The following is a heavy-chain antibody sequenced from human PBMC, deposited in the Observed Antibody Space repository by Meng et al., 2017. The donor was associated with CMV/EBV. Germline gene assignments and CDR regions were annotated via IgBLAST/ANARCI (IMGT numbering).Heavy chain of an antibody. J-gene: IGHJ5*02. CDR1: GYTFTSYG. Sequence: SGYTFTSYGISWVRQAPGQGLEWMGWISAYNGNTNYAQKLQGRVTMTTDTSTSTAYMELRSLRSDDTAVYYCARGRGQLVGTNGFDPWGQGTLVTVSS. V-gene: IGHV1-18*01. CDR3: ARGRGQLVGTNGFDP. D-gene: IGHD6-6*01. CDR2: ISAYNGNT.